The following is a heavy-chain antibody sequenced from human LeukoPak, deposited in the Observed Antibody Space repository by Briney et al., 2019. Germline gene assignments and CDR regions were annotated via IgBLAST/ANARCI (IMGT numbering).Heavy chain of an antibody. J-gene: IGHJ4*02. Sequence: SETLSLTCAVYGGSFSGYYWSWIRQPPEKGLEWIGEINHSGSTYYNPSLKSQVTISVDTSKNQFSLKLSSVTAADTAVYYCARGRRRFDYWGQGTLVTVSS. CDR3: ARGRRRFDY. CDR2: INHSGST. CDR1: GGSFSGYY. V-gene: IGHV4-34*01.